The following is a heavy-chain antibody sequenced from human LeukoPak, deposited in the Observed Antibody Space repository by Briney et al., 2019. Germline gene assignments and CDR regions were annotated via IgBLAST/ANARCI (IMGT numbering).Heavy chain of an antibody. V-gene: IGHV1-8*03. Sequence: AASVKVSCKASGYTFTNYHINWVRQASGQGLEWMTWINPDTGDKGYARKFQDRVTITTDTSISTAYMELSSLSSEDTAVYFYARTTSMTASGYDYWGQGTLVTVSS. J-gene: IGHJ4*02. CDR2: INPDTGDK. D-gene: IGHD2-21*02. CDR1: GYTFTNYH. CDR3: ARTTSMTASGYDY.